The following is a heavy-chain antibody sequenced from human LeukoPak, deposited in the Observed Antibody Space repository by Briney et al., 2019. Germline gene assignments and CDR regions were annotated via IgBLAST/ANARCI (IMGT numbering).Heavy chain of an antibody. CDR3: ARDLTVASWFDP. D-gene: IGHD4-23*01. V-gene: IGHV4-59*01. Sequence: SETLSLTCTVSGGSISSYYWSWIRQPPGKGLEWIGYIYYSGSTNYNPSLKSRVTISVDTSKNQFSLKLSSVTAADTAVYYCARDLTVASWFDPWGQGTLVTVSS. J-gene: IGHJ5*02. CDR1: GGSISSYY. CDR2: IYYSGST.